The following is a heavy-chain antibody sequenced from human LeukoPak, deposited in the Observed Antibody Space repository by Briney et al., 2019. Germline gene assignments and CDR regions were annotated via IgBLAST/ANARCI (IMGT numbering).Heavy chain of an antibody. J-gene: IGHJ6*03. CDR3: ARGGIAPPGYYYYYQMDV. V-gene: IGHV4-4*07. CDR2: LYTSGST. D-gene: IGHD6-13*01. Sequence: SETLSLTCTVSGDSISGYYWSWIRQPAGKGLEWIGRLYTSGSTNYNPSLKSRITLSSDTSRNQFPLKLSSVTAADTAVYYCARGGIAPPGYYYYYQMDVWGKGTTVTVSS. CDR1: GDSISGYY.